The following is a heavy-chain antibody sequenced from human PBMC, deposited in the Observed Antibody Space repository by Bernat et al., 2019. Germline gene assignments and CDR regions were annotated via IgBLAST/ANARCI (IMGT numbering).Heavy chain of an antibody. CDR2: ISYDGSNK. CDR3: AKDRVGAEGVVYYYYGMDV. J-gene: IGHJ6*02. CDR1: GFTFSSYG. V-gene: IGHV3-30*18. Sequence: QVQLVESGGGVVQPGRSLRLSCAASGFTFSSYGMHWVRQAPGKGLEWVAVISYDGSNKYYADSVKGRFTISRDNSKNTLYLQMNSLRAEDTAVYYCAKDRVGAEGVVYYYYGMDVWGQGTTVTVSS. D-gene: IGHD1-26*01.